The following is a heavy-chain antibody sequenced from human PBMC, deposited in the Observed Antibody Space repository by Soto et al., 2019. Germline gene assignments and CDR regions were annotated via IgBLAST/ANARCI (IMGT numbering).Heavy chain of an antibody. V-gene: IGHV1-69*06. CDR1: GGTFREYA. J-gene: IGHJ4*02. D-gene: IGHD3-16*01. Sequence: QVQLVQSGAEVRKPGSSVRVSCKASGGTFREYAISWVRQAPGHGLEWMGEIIPIFGTTKFAQRFQDRVTITPDKSTRPTYMGRGSLRPDDTAVYFCARMITFGVKYFFDYWGQGTLVSVSS. CDR3: ARMITFGVKYFFDY. CDR2: IIPIFGTT.